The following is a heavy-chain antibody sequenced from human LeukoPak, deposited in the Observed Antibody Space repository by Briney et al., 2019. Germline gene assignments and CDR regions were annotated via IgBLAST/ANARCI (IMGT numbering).Heavy chain of an antibody. V-gene: IGHV5-51*01. CDR2: IYPGDSDI. D-gene: IGHD1-26*01. J-gene: IGHJ4*02. CDR1: GYSFSSYW. CDR3: ARLREPGFHFDY. Sequence: PGESLKISCQGSGYSFSSYWIVWVRQMSGKDLKWMGIIYPGDSDIKYSPSFQGQATVSADKSTSTAYLQWSSLKASDTAMYYCARLREPGFHFDYWGQGTLVTVSS.